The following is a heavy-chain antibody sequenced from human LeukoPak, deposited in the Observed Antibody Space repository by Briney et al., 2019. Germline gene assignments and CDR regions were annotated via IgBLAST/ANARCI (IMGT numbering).Heavy chain of an antibody. J-gene: IGHJ6*02. CDR2: ISGSGGTT. Sequence: PGGSLRLSCAASGFTFSSYAMNWVRQAPGKGLEWVSTISGSGGTTYYADSVKGRFTISRDNSKNTLYLQMNSLRAEDTAVYYCGKVTGTTYHYYYYGMDVWGRGTTVTVFS. CDR1: GFTFSSYA. V-gene: IGHV3-23*01. CDR3: GKVTGTTYHYYYYGMDV. D-gene: IGHD1-1*01.